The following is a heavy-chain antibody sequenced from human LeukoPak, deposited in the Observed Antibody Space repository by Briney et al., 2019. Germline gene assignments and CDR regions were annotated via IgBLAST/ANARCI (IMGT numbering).Heavy chain of an antibody. CDR3: ARKGSSSCFDY. V-gene: IGHV1-46*01. Sequence: ASVTVSCKASGGTFSSYAISWVRQAPGQGLEWMGIINPTGGSTSHAQKFQGRVTMTRDTSTSTVYMELSSLRSEDMAVYYCARKGSSSCFDYWGQGTLVTVSS. D-gene: IGHD6-6*01. CDR2: INPTGGST. CDR1: GGTFSSYA. J-gene: IGHJ4*02.